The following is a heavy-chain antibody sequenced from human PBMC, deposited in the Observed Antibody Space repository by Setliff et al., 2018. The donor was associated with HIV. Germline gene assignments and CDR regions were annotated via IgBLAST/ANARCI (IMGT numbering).Heavy chain of an antibody. V-gene: IGHV3-43*02. CDR2: ISADGSTT. D-gene: IGHD1-26*01. Sequence: GGSLRLSCTASGFTFEDYAMHWVRQAPGKGLEWVSLISADGSTTFYADSLKGRFTVSRDNAKNSLSLQMNSLRAEDTAVYYCARVSELLAYYMDVWGKGTTVTVSS. CDR3: ARVSELLAYYMDV. J-gene: IGHJ6*03. CDR1: GFTFEDYA.